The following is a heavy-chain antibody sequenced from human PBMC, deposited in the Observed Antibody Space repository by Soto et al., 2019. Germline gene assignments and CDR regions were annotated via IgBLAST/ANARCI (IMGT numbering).Heavy chain of an antibody. CDR1: GFTFNNYG. D-gene: IGHD3-16*01. CDR2: ISNDGSAD. Sequence: QAQLVESGGSVVQPGRSLRLSCAASGFTFNNYGIHWVRQAPGKGLEWVAAISNDGSADYYADSVKGRFTISRDNPKNTVYLQMNNLKSEDTAVYSCANQERGSYFGYWGQGTLVTVS. CDR3: ANQERGSYFGY. J-gene: IGHJ4*02. V-gene: IGHV3-30*18.